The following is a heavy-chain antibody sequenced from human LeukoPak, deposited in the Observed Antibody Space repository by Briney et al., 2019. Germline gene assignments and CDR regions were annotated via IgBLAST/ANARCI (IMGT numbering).Heavy chain of an antibody. CDR2: IHYSGII. V-gene: IGHV4-39*01. D-gene: IGHD6-13*01. CDR1: GGSINISNYY. J-gene: IGHJ4*02. CDR3: ARHLRPPGYSSSWYDY. Sequence: SDTLSLTCTVSGGSINISNYYWGWIRQPPGKGLECIGNIHYSGIIFYNPSFKSRVTFSVDTSKHYFSLKLSSVTAADTAVYYCARHLRPPGYSSSWYDYWGQGTLVTVSS.